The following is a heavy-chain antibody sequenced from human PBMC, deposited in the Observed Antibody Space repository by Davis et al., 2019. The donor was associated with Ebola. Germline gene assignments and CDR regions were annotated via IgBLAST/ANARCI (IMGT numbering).Heavy chain of an antibody. J-gene: IGHJ6*02. CDR2: IKSKTDGGTT. Sequence: PGGSLRLSCAASGFTFSNAWMNWVRQAPGKGLEWVGRIKSKTDGGTTDYAAPVKGRFTISRDDSKNTLYLQMNSLKTEDTAVYYCTTAPSKYYDIWTGYTRPVGDVWGQGTTVTVSS. CDR3: TTAPSKYYDIWTGYTRPVGDV. CDR1: GFTFSNAW. D-gene: IGHD3-9*01. V-gene: IGHV3-15*07.